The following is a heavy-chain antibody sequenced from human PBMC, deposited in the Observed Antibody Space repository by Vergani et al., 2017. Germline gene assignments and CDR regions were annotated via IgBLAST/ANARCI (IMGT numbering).Heavy chain of an antibody. CDR2: INHSGST. D-gene: IGHD4-17*01. Sequence: QVQLQQWGAGLLKPSETLSLTCAVYGESFRGYYWSWIRHPPGKGLEWIGEINHSGSTNYNPSLKSRVNFSVATSNNQFSLKLSSGTAADTAVYYCAKHYGDYVPEGFDPWGQGTLVTVSS. V-gene: IGHV4-34*01. CDR3: AKHYGDYVPEGFDP. J-gene: IGHJ5*02. CDR1: GESFRGYY.